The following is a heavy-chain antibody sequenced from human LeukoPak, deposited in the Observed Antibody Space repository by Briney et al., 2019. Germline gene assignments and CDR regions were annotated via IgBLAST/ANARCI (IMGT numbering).Heavy chain of an antibody. D-gene: IGHD5-18*01. CDR2: ISSSGSTI. V-gene: IGHV3-11*01. CDR3: ARYDTAMSRGAFDI. J-gene: IGHJ3*02. CDR1: GFTFSDYY. Sequence: GGSLRLSCAASGFTFSDYYMSWIRQAPGKGLEWVSYISSSGSTIYYADSVKGRFTISRDNAKNSLYLQMNSLRAEDTAVYYCARYDTAMSRGAFDIWGQGTMVTVSS.